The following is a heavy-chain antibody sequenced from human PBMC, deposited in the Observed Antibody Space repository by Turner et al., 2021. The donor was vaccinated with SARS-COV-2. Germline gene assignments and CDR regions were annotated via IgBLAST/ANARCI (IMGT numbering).Heavy chain of an antibody. Sequence: EVQLVESGGGLVKPGGSLRLSCAASGFTFSSYSMNWVRQVPGKGLEWVSSMSSSSSYISYADSVKGRFTISRDNAKNSLYLQMNSLRAEDTAVYYCARVLRTYYYDSSGYYPGAVDYWGQGTLVTVSS. CDR1: GFTFSSYS. CDR3: ARVLRTYYYDSSGYYPGAVDY. V-gene: IGHV3-21*01. J-gene: IGHJ4*02. D-gene: IGHD3-22*01. CDR2: MSSSSSYI.